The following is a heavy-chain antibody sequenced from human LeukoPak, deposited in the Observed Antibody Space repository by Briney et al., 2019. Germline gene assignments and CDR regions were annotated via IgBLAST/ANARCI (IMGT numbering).Heavy chain of an antibody. CDR3: AKPVTYYDFWSGYHTDYYYYGMDV. D-gene: IGHD3-3*01. V-gene: IGHV3-23*01. Sequence: PGGSLRLSCAASGFTFSSYAMSWVRQAPGKGLEWVSAISGSGGSTYYADSVKGRFTISRDNSKNTLYLQMNSLRAEDTAVYYCAKPVTYYDFWSGYHTDYYYYGMDVWGQGTTVTVSS. J-gene: IGHJ6*02. CDR1: GFTFSSYA. CDR2: ISGSGGST.